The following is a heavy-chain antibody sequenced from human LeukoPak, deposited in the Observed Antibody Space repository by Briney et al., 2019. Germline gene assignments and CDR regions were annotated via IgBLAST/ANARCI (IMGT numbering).Heavy chain of an antibody. CDR3: AKVRSATGMTTTYFDY. J-gene: IGHJ4*02. Sequence: PGGSLRLSCAASGFTVSTNYMSWVRQAPGKGLEWVSIIYTGGSTYYADSVKGRFTISRDNSQNTLYLQMGSLRVEDTAIFYRAKVRSATGMTTTYFDYWGQGTLVTVSS. CDR1: GFTVSTNY. V-gene: IGHV3-53*01. CDR2: IYTGGST. D-gene: IGHD1-26*01.